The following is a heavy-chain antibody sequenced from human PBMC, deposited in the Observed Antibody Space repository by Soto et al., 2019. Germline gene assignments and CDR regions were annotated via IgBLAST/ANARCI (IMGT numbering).Heavy chain of an antibody. Sequence: ASVKVSCKASGYTFTNYCISWVRQAPGEGLEWVGWINTSNDNKLYAQKLQGRLTLTTDTSTSTAYMDLTTLRSDDTAVYFCARDPGAASFDCWAQGTLVTVSS. J-gene: IGHJ4*02. V-gene: IGHV1-18*01. CDR1: GYTFTNYC. CDR2: INTSNDNK. D-gene: IGHD2-15*01. CDR3: ARDPGAASFDC.